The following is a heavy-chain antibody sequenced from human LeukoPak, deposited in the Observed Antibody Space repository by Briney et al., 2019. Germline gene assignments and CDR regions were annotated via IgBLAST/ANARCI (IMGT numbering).Heavy chain of an antibody. Sequence: GASMKVSCKASGYTFTGYYMHWVRQAPGQGLEWMGWINPNSGGTNYAQKFQGRVTMTRDTSISTAYMELSRLRSDDTAVYYCAGTSGYYYYYYMDVWGKGTTVTVSS. D-gene: IGHD6-6*01. CDR3: AGTSGYYYYYYMDV. V-gene: IGHV1-2*02. J-gene: IGHJ6*03. CDR1: GYTFTGYY. CDR2: INPNSGGT.